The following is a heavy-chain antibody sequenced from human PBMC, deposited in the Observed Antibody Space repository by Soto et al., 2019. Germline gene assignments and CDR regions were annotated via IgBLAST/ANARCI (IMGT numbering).Heavy chain of an antibody. D-gene: IGHD5-18*01. V-gene: IGHV1-69*13. J-gene: IGHJ5*02. CDR3: AREGPMVTNWFDP. CDR1: GGTFSSYS. CDR2: IIPIFGTA. Sequence: SVKVSGKASGGTFSSYSISWVRQAPGQGLEWMGGIIPIFGTANYAQKFQGRVTITADESTSTAYMELSSLRSEDTAVYYCAREGPMVTNWFDPWGQGTLVTVSS.